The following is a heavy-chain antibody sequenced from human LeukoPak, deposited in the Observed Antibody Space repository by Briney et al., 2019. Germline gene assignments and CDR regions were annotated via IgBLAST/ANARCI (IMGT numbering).Heavy chain of an antibody. V-gene: IGHV3-20*04. J-gene: IGHJ6*03. CDR1: GFTFDDYG. CDR3: TRANGITMIRGVISYYYMDV. Sequence: PGGSLRLSCAASGFTFDDYGMSWVRQAPGKGLEWVSGVNWNGGSAGYADSVKGRFTISRDNAKNSLYLQMNSLRAEDTALYYCTRANGITMIRGVISYYYMDVWGKGTTVTVSS. D-gene: IGHD3-10*01. CDR2: VNWNGGSA.